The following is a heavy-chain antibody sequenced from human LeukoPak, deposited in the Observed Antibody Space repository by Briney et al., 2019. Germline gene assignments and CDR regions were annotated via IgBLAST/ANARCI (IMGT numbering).Heavy chain of an antibody. D-gene: IGHD6-13*01. Sequence: ASVKVSCKVSGYTLTELSMHWVRQATGQGLEWMGWMNPNSGNTGYAQKFQGRVTMTRNTSISTAYMELSSLRSEDTAVYYCARVGYSSSWSYYYYYGMDVWGQGTTVTVSS. J-gene: IGHJ6*02. CDR3: ARVGYSSSWSYYYYYGMDV. V-gene: IGHV1-8*01. CDR1: GYTLTELS. CDR2: MNPNSGNT.